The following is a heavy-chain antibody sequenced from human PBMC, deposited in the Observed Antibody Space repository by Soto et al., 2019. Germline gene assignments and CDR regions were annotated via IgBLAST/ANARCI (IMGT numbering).Heavy chain of an antibody. CDR3: ASLTGALVVPAATIDY. CDR2: ISYDGSNK. J-gene: IGHJ4*02. CDR1: GFTFSSYA. V-gene: IGHV3-30-3*01. Sequence: GGSLRLSCAASGFTFSSYAMHWVRQAPGKGLEWVAVISYDGSNKYYADSVKGRFTISRDNSKNTLYLQMNSLRAEDTAVYYCASLTGALVVPAATIDYWGQGTLVTVSS. D-gene: IGHD2-2*01.